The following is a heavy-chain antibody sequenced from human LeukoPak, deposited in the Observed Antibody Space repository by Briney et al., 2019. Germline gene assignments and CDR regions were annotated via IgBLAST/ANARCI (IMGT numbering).Heavy chain of an antibody. CDR3: ASTHTSWDAFDI. CDR2: IYHSGST. CDR1: GGSISSGGYS. D-gene: IGHD2-21*01. J-gene: IGHJ3*02. Sequence: SETLSLTCAVSGGSISSGGYSWSWIRQPPGKGLEWIGYIYHSGSTNYNPSLKSRVTISVDKSKNQFSLKLSSVTAADTAVYYCASTHTSWDAFDIWGQGTMVTVSS. V-gene: IGHV4-30-2*01.